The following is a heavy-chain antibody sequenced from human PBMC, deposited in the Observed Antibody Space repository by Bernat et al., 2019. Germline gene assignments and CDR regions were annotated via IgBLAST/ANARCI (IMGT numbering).Heavy chain of an antibody. J-gene: IGHJ4*02. V-gene: IGHV4-39*01. CDR2: IYYSGTT. Sequence: QVQLQESGPGLVKPSETLSLTCAVSGYSITSSSSYWGWIRQPPGKRLEWIGAIYYSGTTYYNPSLKSRVTMSVDASSNQFSLKVNALTAADTAVYYCARHLRQSGNTPDYWGQGTLVTVSS. CDR1: GYSITSSSSY. CDR3: ARHLRQSGNTPDY. D-gene: IGHD5-12*01.